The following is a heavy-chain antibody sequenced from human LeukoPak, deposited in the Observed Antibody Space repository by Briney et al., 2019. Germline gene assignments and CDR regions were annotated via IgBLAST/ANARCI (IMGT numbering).Heavy chain of an antibody. CDR3: ARERTTIVSGTTIGAY. Sequence: GGSLRLSCAASGFTFSSYNMNWVRQAPGKGLEWVSSITSSSSHIYYADSVKGRFTISRDNAKNSLFLQMNSLTADDTAVYYCARERTTIVSGTTIGAYWGQGTLVTVSS. CDR2: ITSSSSHI. CDR1: GFTFSSYN. V-gene: IGHV3-21*01. J-gene: IGHJ4*02. D-gene: IGHD2/OR15-2a*01.